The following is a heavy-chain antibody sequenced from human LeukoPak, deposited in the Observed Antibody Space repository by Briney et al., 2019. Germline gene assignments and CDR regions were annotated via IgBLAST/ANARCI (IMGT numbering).Heavy chain of an antibody. D-gene: IGHD6-13*01. Sequence: GGSLRLSCAASGFTFSSYSMNWVRQAPGKGLEWVSSIGSSSSYIYYADSVKGRFTISRDNAKNSLYLQMNSLRAEDTAVYYCARDDAIAAAGTNWFDPWGQGTLVTVSS. CDR1: GFTFSSYS. J-gene: IGHJ5*02. CDR3: ARDDAIAAAGTNWFDP. CDR2: IGSSSSYI. V-gene: IGHV3-21*01.